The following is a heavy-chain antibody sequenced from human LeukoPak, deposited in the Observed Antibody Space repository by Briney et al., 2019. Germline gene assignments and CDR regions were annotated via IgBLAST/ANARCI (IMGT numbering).Heavy chain of an antibody. D-gene: IGHD6-19*01. V-gene: IGHV1-69*04. J-gene: IGHJ4*02. CDR2: VIPILGIA. Sequence: SVTVSCKASGGTFSSYAISWVRQAPGQGLEWMGRVIPILGIANYAQKFQGRVTITADESTSTAYMELSSLRSEDTAVYYCARAGIAEAYDYWGQGTLVTVSS. CDR1: GGTFSSYA. CDR3: ARAGIAEAYDY.